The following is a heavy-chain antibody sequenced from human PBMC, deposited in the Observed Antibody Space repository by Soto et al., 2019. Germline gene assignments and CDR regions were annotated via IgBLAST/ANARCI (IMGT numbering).Heavy chain of an antibody. CDR2: ISGSGGTT. CDR3: ALRYCSRTTCPPLNSYLYLDV. D-gene: IGHD2-2*01. Sequence: PGGSLRLSCAASGFTFSNYAMTWVRQAPGKGLEWVSGISGSGGTTFYAGSVKGRFVISRDNSKNTLYLQMNSLRAEDTAVYYCALRYCSRTTCPPLNSYLYLDVWGRGTTVTVSS. J-gene: IGHJ6*04. V-gene: IGHV3-23*01. CDR1: GFTFSNYA.